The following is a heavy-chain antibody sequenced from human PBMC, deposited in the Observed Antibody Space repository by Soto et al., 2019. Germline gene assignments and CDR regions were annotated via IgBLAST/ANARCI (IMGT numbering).Heavy chain of an antibody. Sequence: SETLSLTCIVSGGSISNYYWSWIRQPPGKGLEWIGYIYYSGSTNYNPSLQSRVTISVDTSKNQFSLKLSSVTAADTAVYYCARGIAAAAEYYFDYWGQGTLVTVSS. D-gene: IGHD6-13*01. J-gene: IGHJ4*02. CDR1: GGSISNYY. CDR3: ARGIAAAAEYYFDY. CDR2: IYYSGST. V-gene: IGHV4-59*12.